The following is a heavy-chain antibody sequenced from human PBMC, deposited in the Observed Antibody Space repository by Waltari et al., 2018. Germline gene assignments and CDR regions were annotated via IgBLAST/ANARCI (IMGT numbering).Heavy chain of an antibody. D-gene: IGHD6-19*01. J-gene: IGHJ5*02. Sequence: QVQLVESGGGVVQPGRSLRLSCAASGFTFSSYAMHWVRQAPGKGLGGVAVISYDGSNKYYADSVKGRFTISRDNSKNTLYLQMNSLRAEDTAVYYCARSRIAVAGGFDPWGQGTLVTVSS. CDR1: GFTFSSYA. V-gene: IGHV3-30-3*01. CDR3: ARSRIAVAGGFDP. CDR2: ISYDGSNK.